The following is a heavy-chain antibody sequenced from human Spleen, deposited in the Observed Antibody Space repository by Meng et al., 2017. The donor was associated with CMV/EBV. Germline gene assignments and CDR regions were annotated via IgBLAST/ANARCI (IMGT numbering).Heavy chain of an antibody. Sequence: GSLRLSCTVSGGSISSSTYYWGWIRQPPGKGLEWIGSIYYGERTYYNPSLRSRVTMSLDTSKNQFSLKVTSVTAADTAVYFCARRYSGHYCGWYFDLWGRGTLVTVSS. CDR3: ARRYSGHYCGWYFDL. D-gene: IGHD1-26*01. V-gene: IGHV4-39*01. J-gene: IGHJ2*01. CDR1: GGSISSSTYY. CDR2: IYYGERT.